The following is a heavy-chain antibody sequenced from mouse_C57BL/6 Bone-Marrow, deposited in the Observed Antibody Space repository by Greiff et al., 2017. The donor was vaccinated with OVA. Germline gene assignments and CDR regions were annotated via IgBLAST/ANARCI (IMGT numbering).Heavy chain of an antibody. Sequence: EVMLVESGGGLVKPGGSLKLSCAASGFTFSDYGMHWVRQAPEKGLEWVAYISSGSSTIYYADTVKGRFTISSDNAKNTLFLQMTSLESEDTAMYYGARKEDYYGSRAWFAYWGKGTLVTVSA. CDR3: ARKEDYYGSRAWFAY. CDR1: GFTFSDYG. J-gene: IGHJ3*01. V-gene: IGHV5-17*01. D-gene: IGHD1-1*01. CDR2: ISSGSSTI.